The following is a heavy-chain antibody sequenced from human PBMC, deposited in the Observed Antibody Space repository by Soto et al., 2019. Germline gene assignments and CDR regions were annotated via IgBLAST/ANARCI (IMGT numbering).Heavy chain of an antibody. CDR3: ASRIAPDAFDI. CDR2: IIPILGIA. CDR1: GGTFSSYT. J-gene: IGHJ3*02. V-gene: IGHV1-69*02. D-gene: IGHD6-13*01. Sequence: QVQLVQSGAEVKKPGSSVKVSCKASGGTFSSYTISWVRQAPGQGLEWMGRIIPILGIANYAQKFQGRVVFTGNKSRSTDYMELSRLRSEETAVYYCASRIAPDAFDIWGQGTMVTVSS.